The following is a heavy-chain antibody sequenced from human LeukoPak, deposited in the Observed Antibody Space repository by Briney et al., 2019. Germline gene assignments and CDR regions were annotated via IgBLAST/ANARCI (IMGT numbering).Heavy chain of an antibody. V-gene: IGHV4-34*01. Sequence: PGGSLRLSCAASGFTFSSYAMSWIRQPPGKGLEWIGEINHSGSTNYNPSLKSRVTISVDTSKNQFSLKLSSVTAADTAVYYCASDNCTNGVCSLYYFDYWGQGTLVTVSS. CDR1: GFTFSSYA. D-gene: IGHD2-8*01. CDR2: INHSGST. CDR3: ASDNCTNGVCSLYYFDY. J-gene: IGHJ4*02.